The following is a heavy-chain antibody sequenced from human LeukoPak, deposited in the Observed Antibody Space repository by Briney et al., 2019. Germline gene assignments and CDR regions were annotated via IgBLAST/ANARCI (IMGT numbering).Heavy chain of an antibody. Sequence: PSETLSLTCTVSGGSISSSNYYWVWIRQPPGKGLEWIGSIYDNGSTYYKPSLKSRVTISVDTSKNQFSLKLSSVTAADTAVYYCARASGSYFSYYYYGMDVWGQGTTVTVSS. CDR3: ARASGSYFSYYYYGMDV. CDR1: GGSISSSNYY. V-gene: IGHV4-39*07. D-gene: IGHD1-26*01. J-gene: IGHJ6*02. CDR2: IYDNGST.